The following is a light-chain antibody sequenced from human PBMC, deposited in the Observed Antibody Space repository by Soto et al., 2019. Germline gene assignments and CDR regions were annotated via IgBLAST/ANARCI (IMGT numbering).Light chain of an antibody. J-gene: IGKJ1*01. CDR1: QTISSTS. CDR3: QQYDSSPGT. V-gene: IGKV3-20*01. Sequence: IVLTQSPGTLSLSPGERATLSCRASQTISSTSLAWYQQKPGQAPRLLIYGTFRRATGIPDSFSGSGSGTDFTLTISRLEPEDFVVFYCQQYDSSPGTFGQGTKVEI. CDR2: GTF.